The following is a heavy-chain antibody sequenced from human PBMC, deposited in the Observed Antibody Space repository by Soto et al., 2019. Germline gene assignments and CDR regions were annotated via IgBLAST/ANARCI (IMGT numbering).Heavy chain of an antibody. D-gene: IGHD2-2*01. CDR3: GRGPATAHDAY. CDR2: INPSGGTT. Sequence: ASVKVSCKASGYTFTSYYIHWVRQAPGQGLEWMGIINPSGGTTTYAQKFQGRVTMTRDTSTSTVYMELSSLRSEDTAVYYCGRGPATAHDAYWGLGTLVTVSS. V-gene: IGHV1-46*01. CDR1: GYTFTSYY. J-gene: IGHJ4*02.